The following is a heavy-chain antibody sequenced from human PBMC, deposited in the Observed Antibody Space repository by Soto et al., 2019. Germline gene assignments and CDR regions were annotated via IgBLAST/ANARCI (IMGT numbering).Heavy chain of an antibody. CDR2: IKDKPNNYAT. J-gene: IGHJ5*02. CDR3: TRPSARGDDWFDP. V-gene: IGHV3-73*02. Sequence: EAQLVESGGGLVQPGRSLKLSCAASGFTFSASGIHWVRQASGKGLEWVAHIKDKPNNYATEYAASVKGRFTISRDDSLNMAFLKMNNLDAEDTAVYFCTRPSARGDDWFDPWGQGTLVTVSS. D-gene: IGHD3-16*01. CDR1: GFTFSASG.